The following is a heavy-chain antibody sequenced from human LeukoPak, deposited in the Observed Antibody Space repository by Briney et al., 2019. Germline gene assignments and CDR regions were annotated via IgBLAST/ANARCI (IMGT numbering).Heavy chain of an antibody. D-gene: IGHD3-10*01. CDR2: FDPEDGET. CDR1: GYTLTELS. Sequence: ASVKVSCKVSGYTLTELSMHWVRQAPGKGLEWMGGFDPEDGETIYAQKFQGRVTMTEDTSTDTAYMELSSLRSEDTAVYYCAKVTDYYGSGSFDYWGQGTLVTVSS. CDR3: AKVTDYYGSGSFDY. J-gene: IGHJ4*02. V-gene: IGHV1-24*01.